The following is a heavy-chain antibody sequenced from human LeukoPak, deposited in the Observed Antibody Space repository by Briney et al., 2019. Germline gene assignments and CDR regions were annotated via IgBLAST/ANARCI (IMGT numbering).Heavy chain of an antibody. D-gene: IGHD6-13*01. V-gene: IGHV4-39*01. CDR1: GGSISSSSYY. CDR3: ARGYPAFGMVV. CDR2: IYYSGST. J-gene: IGHJ6*02. Sequence: SETLSLTCTVSGGSISSSSYYWGWIRQPPGKGLEWIGSIYYSGSTYYNPSLKSRVTISVDTSKNQFSLKLSSVTAADTAVYYCARGYPAFGMVVWGQGTTVTVSS.